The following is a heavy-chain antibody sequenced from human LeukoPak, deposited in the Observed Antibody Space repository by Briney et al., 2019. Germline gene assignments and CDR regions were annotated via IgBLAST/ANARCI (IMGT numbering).Heavy chain of an antibody. CDR2: IYYSGST. J-gene: IGHJ5*02. V-gene: IGHV4-59*11. CDR3: ARGGCSSTSCWDWFGP. Sequence: PSETLPLTCTVSGGSISSHYWSWIRQPPGKGLEWIGYIYYSGSTNYNPSLKSRVTISVDTSKNQFSLKLSSVTAADTAVYYCARGGCSSTSCWDWFGPWGQGTLVTVSS. CDR1: GGSISSHY. D-gene: IGHD2-2*01.